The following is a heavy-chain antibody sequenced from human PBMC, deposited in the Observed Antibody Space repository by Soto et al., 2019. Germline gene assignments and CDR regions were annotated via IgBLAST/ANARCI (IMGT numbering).Heavy chain of an antibody. J-gene: IGHJ6*02. CDR1: GYTFTGYY. D-gene: IGHD2-15*01. V-gene: IGHV1-2*02. CDR2: INPNSGGT. CDR3: ASLGYCSGGSCSGMDV. Sequence: ASVKVSCKASGYTFTGYYMHWVRQAPGQGLEWMGWINPNSGGTNYAQKVQGRVTMTGDTSISTAYMELSRLRSDDTAVYYCASLGYCSGGSCSGMDVWGQGTTVTVSS.